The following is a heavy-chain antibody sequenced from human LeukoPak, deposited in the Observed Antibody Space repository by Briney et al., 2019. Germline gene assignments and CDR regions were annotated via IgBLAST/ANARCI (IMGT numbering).Heavy chain of an antibody. D-gene: IGHD4/OR15-4a*01. V-gene: IGHV3-23*01. CDR2: ISGSGGVT. J-gene: IGHJ4*02. CDR3: AKDTRTWCFPNPDY. CDR1: GFTFSSYA. Sequence: GGSLRLSCAASGFTFSSYAMTWVRQAPGKGLEWVSSISGSGGVTFYADSVKGRFTLSRDNSRNTLYLQMNTLRAEDTAIYYCAKDTRTWCFPNPDYWGQGTLVTVSS.